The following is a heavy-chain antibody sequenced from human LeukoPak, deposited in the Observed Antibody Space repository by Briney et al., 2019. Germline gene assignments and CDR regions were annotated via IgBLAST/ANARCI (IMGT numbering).Heavy chain of an antibody. CDR3: ARDPYTVVTPYFDY. CDR1: GGSISSSSYY. J-gene: IGHJ4*02. Sequence: SETLSLTCTVSGGSISSSSYYWGWIRQPPGKGLEWIGSIYYSGSTYYNPSLKSRVTISVDTSKNQFSLKLSSVTAADTAVYYCARDPYTVVTPYFDYWGQGTLVTVSS. CDR2: IYYSGST. D-gene: IGHD4-23*01. V-gene: IGHV4-39*07.